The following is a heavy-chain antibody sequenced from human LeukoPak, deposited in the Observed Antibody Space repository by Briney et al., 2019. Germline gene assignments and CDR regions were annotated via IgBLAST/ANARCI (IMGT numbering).Heavy chain of an antibody. D-gene: IGHD4-11*01. CDR1: GYTFTSYG. CDR3: ARDYGRDSNYWSDP. J-gene: IGHJ5*02. V-gene: IGHV1-18*01. Sequence: ASVKVSCKASGYTFTSYGISWVRQAPGQGLEWMGWISAYNGNTNYAQKLQGRVTMTTDTSTSTAYMELRSLRSDDTAVYYCARDYGRDSNYWSDPWGQGTLVTVSS. CDR2: ISAYNGNT.